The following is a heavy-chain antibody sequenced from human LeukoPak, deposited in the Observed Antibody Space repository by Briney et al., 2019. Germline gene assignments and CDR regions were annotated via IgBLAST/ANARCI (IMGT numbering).Heavy chain of an antibody. Sequence: SETLSLTCTVSGGSISSYYWSWIRQPPGKGLEWIGSIYYTGSTYQNPSLKSRVTMSVDTSKNQFSLKLSSVTAADTAVYYCARAYMTTMVVPCDYWGQGTLVTVSS. J-gene: IGHJ4*02. CDR3: ARAYMTTMVVPCDY. CDR2: IYYTGST. D-gene: IGHD3-22*01. CDR1: GGSISSYY. V-gene: IGHV4-59*04.